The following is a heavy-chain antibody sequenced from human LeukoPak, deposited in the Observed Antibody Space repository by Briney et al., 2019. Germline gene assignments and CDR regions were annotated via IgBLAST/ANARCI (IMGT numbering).Heavy chain of an antibody. Sequence: PSETLSLTCAVYGGSFSGYYWSWIRQPPGKGLEWIGEINHSGSTNYNLSLKSRVTISVDTSKNQFSLKLSSVTAADTAVYYCARGGPYYDSSGYYDFDYWGQGTLVTVSS. J-gene: IGHJ4*02. CDR1: GGSFSGYY. CDR3: ARGGPYYDSSGYYDFDY. CDR2: INHSGST. V-gene: IGHV4-34*01. D-gene: IGHD3-22*01.